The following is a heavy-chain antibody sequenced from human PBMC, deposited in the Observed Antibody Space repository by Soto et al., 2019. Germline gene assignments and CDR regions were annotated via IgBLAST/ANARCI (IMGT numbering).Heavy chain of an antibody. Sequence: QVQLQESGPGLVKPSQTLSLTCTVSGGSISSGEYYWSWIRQPPGKGLEWIGYIYYSGSTYYNPSIKSRVTISVDTSKNQFSLKLSSVTAADTAVYYCASTRPMTTVTTLGYWGQGTLVTVSS. V-gene: IGHV4-30-4*01. CDR2: IYYSGST. CDR1: GGSISSGEYY. D-gene: IGHD4-4*01. CDR3: ASTRPMTTVTTLGY. J-gene: IGHJ4*02.